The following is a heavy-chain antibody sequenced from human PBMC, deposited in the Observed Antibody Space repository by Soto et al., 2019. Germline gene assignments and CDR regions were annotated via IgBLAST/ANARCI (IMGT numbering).Heavy chain of an antibody. CDR1: GYTFTSYD. J-gene: IGHJ4*02. CDR2: ISTANGYT. V-gene: IGHV1-18*01. CDR3: ARGRLGGDFDS. D-gene: IGHD3-16*01. Sequence: QVQLVQSGAEVKKPGASVKVSCKASGYTFTSYDISWVRQAPGQGLEWMGWISTANGYTTYAQKLQGRVTMTTDTATSTAYMELRGLRSDDTAVYYCARGRLGGDFDSWGQGTLVTVSS.